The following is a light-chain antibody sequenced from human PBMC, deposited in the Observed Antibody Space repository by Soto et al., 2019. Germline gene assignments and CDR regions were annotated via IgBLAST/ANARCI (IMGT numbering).Light chain of an antibody. Sequence: EIVLTQSPGTLSLSPGERATLSCRASQSLTNNYLAWYQQKPGQAPRLLIYAASSRATGIPDRFSGSGSETDFTLTISRLEPEDFAVYYCQQYGSSLPVTFGRGTNVEIK. V-gene: IGKV3-20*01. J-gene: IGKJ4*01. CDR1: QSLTNNY. CDR3: QQYGSSLPVT. CDR2: AAS.